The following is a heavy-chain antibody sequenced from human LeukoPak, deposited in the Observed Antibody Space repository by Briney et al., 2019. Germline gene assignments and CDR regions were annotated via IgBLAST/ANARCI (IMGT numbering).Heavy chain of an antibody. Sequence: GGSLRLSCAPSGFTFSTYAMSWVPQAPGKGREWVSGVSGSGGGTYYADSVKGRFTVSRDNSKNTLHLQMNSLRVEDTAVYYCARVWRGNTYGPGDYWGQGTLVTVSS. J-gene: IGHJ4*02. CDR2: VSGSGGGT. D-gene: IGHD5-18*01. CDR3: ARVWRGNTYGPGDY. CDR1: GFTFSTYA. V-gene: IGHV3-23*01.